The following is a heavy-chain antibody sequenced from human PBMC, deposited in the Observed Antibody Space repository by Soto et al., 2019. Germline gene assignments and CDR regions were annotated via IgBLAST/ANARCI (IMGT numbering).Heavy chain of an antibody. D-gene: IGHD6-13*01. CDR2: IKSKTDGGTT. CDR1: GFTFSNAW. V-gene: IGHV3-15*01. CDR3: TTVIGSSWYYYYGMDV. J-gene: IGHJ6*02. Sequence: PGASLRLSCAASGFTFSNAWMSWVRQAPGKGLEWVVRIKSKTDGGTTDYAAPVKGRFTISRYDSKNTLYLQMNSLKTEDTAVYYCTTVIGSSWYYYYGMDVCGQGTTVTV.